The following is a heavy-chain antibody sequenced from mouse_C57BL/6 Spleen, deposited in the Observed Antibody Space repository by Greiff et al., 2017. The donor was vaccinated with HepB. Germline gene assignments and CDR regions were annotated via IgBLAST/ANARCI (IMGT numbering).Heavy chain of an antibody. CDR2: IWSGGST. J-gene: IGHJ1*03. CDR3: ARNLGRYFDV. CDR1: GFSLTSYG. D-gene: IGHD4-1*01. Sequence: VKLVESGPGLVQPSQSLSITCTVSGFSLTSYGVHWVRQSPGKGLEWLGVIWSGGSTDYNAAFISRLSISKDNSKSQVFFKMNSLQADDTAIYYCARNLGRYFDVWGTGTTVTVSS. V-gene: IGHV2-2*01.